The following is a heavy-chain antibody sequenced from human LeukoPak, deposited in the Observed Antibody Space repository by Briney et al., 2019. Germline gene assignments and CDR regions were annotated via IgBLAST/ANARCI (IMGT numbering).Heavy chain of an antibody. J-gene: IGHJ4*02. CDR3: AREDSGSGSYYN. CDR2: ISYDGSNK. CDR1: GFTFISYA. Sequence: GRSLRLSCAASGFTFISYAMHWVRQAPGKGLEWVAVISYDGSNKYYADSVKGRFTISRDNSKNTLYLQMNSLRAEDTAVYYCAREDSGSGSYYNWGQGTLVTVSS. V-gene: IGHV3-30-3*01. D-gene: IGHD3-10*01.